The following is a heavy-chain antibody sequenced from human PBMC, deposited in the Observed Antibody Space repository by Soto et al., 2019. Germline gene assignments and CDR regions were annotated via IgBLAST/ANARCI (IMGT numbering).Heavy chain of an antibody. CDR1: GFTFSSYA. CDR2: ISYDGSNK. Sequence: QVQLVESGGGVVQPGRSLRLSCAASGFTFSSYAMNWVRQAPGKGLEWVAVISYDGSNKYYADSVKGRFTISRDNSKNTLYPQMNSLRDEDTAVYYCASTMDVWGQGTTVTVSS. J-gene: IGHJ6*02. V-gene: IGHV3-30-3*01. CDR3: ASTMDV.